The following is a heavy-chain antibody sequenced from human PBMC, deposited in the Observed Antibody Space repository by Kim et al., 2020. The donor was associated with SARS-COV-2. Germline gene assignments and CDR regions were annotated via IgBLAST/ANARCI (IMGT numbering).Heavy chain of an antibody. CDR2: INHSGST. D-gene: IGHD3-10*01. V-gene: IGHV4-34*01. Sequence: SETLSLTCAVYGGSFSGYYWSWIRQPPGKGLEWIGEINHSGSTNYNPSLKSRVTISVDTSKNQFSLKLSSVTAADTAVYYCARGRLGGSYYYGSGSSQTFDDWGQGTLVTVSS. CDR3: ARGRLGGSYYYGSGSSQTFDD. CDR1: GGSFSGYY. J-gene: IGHJ4*02.